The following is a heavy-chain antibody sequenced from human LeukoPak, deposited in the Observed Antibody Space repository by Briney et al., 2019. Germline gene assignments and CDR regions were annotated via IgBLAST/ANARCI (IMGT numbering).Heavy chain of an antibody. Sequence: GGSLRLSRAASGFTFSDYYMSWVRQAPGKGLEWVSYISSSGSTLYYADSVKGRFTISRDNAKNSLYLQMNSLTPEDTAVYYCAKEYSVRNQFDYWGQGTLVAVSS. CDR1: GFTFSDYY. D-gene: IGHD1-14*01. CDR3: AKEYSVRNQFDY. CDR2: ISSSGSTL. V-gene: IGHV3-11*01. J-gene: IGHJ4*02.